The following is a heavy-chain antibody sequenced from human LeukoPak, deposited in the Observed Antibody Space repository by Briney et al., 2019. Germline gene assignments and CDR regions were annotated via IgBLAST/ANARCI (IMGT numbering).Heavy chain of an antibody. V-gene: IGHV4-34*01. D-gene: IGHD6-13*01. Sequence: SETLSLTCAVYGGSFSGYYWSWIRQPPGKGLEWIGEINHSGSTNYNPSLKSRVTISVDTSKNQFSLKLSSVTAADTAVYYCARLGPAAGTSFDYWGQGTLVTVSS. J-gene: IGHJ4*02. CDR1: GGSFSGYY. CDR2: INHSGST. CDR3: ARLGPAAGTSFDY.